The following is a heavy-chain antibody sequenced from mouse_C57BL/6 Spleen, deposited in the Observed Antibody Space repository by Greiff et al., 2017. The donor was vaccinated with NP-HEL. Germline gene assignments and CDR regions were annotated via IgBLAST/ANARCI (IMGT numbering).Heavy chain of an antibody. Sequence: QVQLQQSGAELVRPGASVTLSCKASGYTFTDYEMHWVKQTPVHGLEWIGAIDPETGGTAYNQKFKGKAILTADKSSSTAYMELRSLTSEDSAVYYCTRSDYDGGYFDCWGQGTTLTVSS. V-gene: IGHV1-15*01. J-gene: IGHJ2*01. D-gene: IGHD2-4*01. CDR3: TRSDYDGGYFDC. CDR2: IDPETGGT. CDR1: GYTFTDYE.